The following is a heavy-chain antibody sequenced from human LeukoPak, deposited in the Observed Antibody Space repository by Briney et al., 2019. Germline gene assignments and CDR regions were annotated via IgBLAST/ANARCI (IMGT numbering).Heavy chain of an antibody. V-gene: IGHV4-61*02. CDR2: IYTSGST. Sequence: SQTLSLTCTVSGGSISSGSYYWGWIRQPAGKGLEWIGRIYTSGSTNYNPSLKSRVTISVDTSKNQFSLKLSSVTAADTAVYYCARDKGPKDIVATINWGQGTLVTVSS. D-gene: IGHD5-12*01. CDR3: ARDKGPKDIVATIN. J-gene: IGHJ4*02. CDR1: GGSISSGSYY.